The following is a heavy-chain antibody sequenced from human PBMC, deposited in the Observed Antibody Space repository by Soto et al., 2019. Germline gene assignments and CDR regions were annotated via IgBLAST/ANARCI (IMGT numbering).Heavy chain of an antibody. D-gene: IGHD3-3*01. V-gene: IGHV1-8*01. J-gene: IGHJ6*02. CDR1: GYTFTSYG. CDR2: MNPNSGNT. CDR3: QRGGLGYYDFLSVYYSYYNYYGMDV. Sequence: ASVKVSCKASGYTFTSYGINWVRQATGQGLEWMGWMNPNSGNTGYAQKFKGRVTMTRNTDISTANMELSSLRAEHRSVYYCQRGGLGYYDFLSVYYSYYNYYGMDVWGQGTTVTVSS.